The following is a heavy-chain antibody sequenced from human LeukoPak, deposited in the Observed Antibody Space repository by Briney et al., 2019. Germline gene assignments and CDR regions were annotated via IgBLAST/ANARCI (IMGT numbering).Heavy chain of an antibody. CDR1: AYSISSGYY. J-gene: IGHJ4*02. CDR3: AGYHAYGVTTPPLGY. V-gene: IGHV4-38-2*02. CDR2: IYHSGST. Sequence: SETLSLTCTVSAYSISSGYYWGWIRQPPGKGLEWIGSIYHSGSTYYNPSLKSRVTISLDSSRNQFSLKPSSVTAADTAIYFCAGYHAYGVTTPPLGYWGQGTLVTVSS. D-gene: IGHD4-17*01.